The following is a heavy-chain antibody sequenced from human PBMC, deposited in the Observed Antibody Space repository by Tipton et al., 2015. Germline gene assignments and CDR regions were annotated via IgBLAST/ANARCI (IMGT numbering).Heavy chain of an antibody. V-gene: IGHV4-59*01. CDR1: GDSISKYY. Sequence: TLSLTCTVSGDSISKYYWSWIRQPPGKELEWIGYIQYSGSTNYNPSLKSRVTISVDTSKNQFSLRLSSVTAADTAVYYCARALFYGGNTDWYFDLWGRGTLVTVSS. CDR2: IQYSGST. CDR3: ARALFYGGNTDWYFDL. J-gene: IGHJ2*01. D-gene: IGHD4-23*01.